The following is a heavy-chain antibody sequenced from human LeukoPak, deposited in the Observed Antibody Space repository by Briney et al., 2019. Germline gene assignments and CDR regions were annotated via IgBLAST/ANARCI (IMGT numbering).Heavy chain of an antibody. J-gene: IGHJ6*03. V-gene: IGHV1-18*01. CDR3: ARVDPIVVVVAATPSYYYYMDV. Sequence: GASVRVSCKASGYTFTSYGISWVRQAPGQGLEWMAWISAYNGNTNYAQKLQGRVTMTTDTSTSTAYMELRSLRSDDTAVYYCARVDPIVVVVAATPSYYYYMDVWGKGTTVTVSS. CDR1: GYTFTSYG. CDR2: ISAYNGNT. D-gene: IGHD2-15*01.